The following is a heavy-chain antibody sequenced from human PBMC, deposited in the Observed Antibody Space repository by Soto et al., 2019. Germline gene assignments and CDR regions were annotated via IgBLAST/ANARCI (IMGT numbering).Heavy chain of an antibody. J-gene: IGHJ4*02. Sequence: ASVKVSSNVSGYTLTELSMHWVRQAPGKGLEWMGVFDPEDGETIYAQKFQGRVTMTEDTSTDTAYMELSSLRSEDTAVYYCATAAGPLEPLDXWGQGTMVTVSX. V-gene: IGHV1-24*01. CDR3: ATAAGPLEPLDX. CDR1: GYTLTELS. CDR2: FDPEDGET. D-gene: IGHD1-1*01.